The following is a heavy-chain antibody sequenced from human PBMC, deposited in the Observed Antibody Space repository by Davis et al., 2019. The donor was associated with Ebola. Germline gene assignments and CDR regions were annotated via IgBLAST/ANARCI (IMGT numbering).Heavy chain of an antibody. J-gene: IGHJ6*04. CDR2: ISSTGSTI. D-gene: IGHD3-3*01. V-gene: IGHV3-11*01. Sequence: GGSLRLSCATSGFAFSDNYMSWVRQAPGKGLEWVSYISSTGSTIYYADSVQGRFTVSRDNAKNSLYLQMNSLRAEDTAVYYCAKSGLSFGVVKYHYGMDVWGKGTTVTVSS. CDR1: GFAFSDNY. CDR3: AKSGLSFGVVKYHYGMDV.